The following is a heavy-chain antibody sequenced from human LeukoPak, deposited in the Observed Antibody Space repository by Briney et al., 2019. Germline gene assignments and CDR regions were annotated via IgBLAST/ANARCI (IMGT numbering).Heavy chain of an antibody. CDR3: ARVRTGDYGPRFDY. J-gene: IGHJ4*02. V-gene: IGHV1-18*01. CDR2: ISAYNGNT. CDR1: GYTFTSYG. D-gene: IGHD4-17*01. Sequence: ASVKVSCKASGYTFTSYGISWVRQAPGQGLEWMGWISAYNGNTNYAQKLQGRVTMATDTSTSTAYMELRSLRSDDTAVYYCARVRTGDYGPRFDYWGQGTLVTVSS.